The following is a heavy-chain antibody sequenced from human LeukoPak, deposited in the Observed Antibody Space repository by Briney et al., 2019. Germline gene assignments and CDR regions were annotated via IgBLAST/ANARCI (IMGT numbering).Heavy chain of an antibody. J-gene: IGHJ4*02. V-gene: IGHV3-23*01. D-gene: IGHD2-15*01. CDR1: GFTFSSYA. CDR2: ISGSGGST. CDR3: AKCGGSCYLVY. Sequence: GGSLRLSCAASGFTFSSYAMSWVRQAPGKWLEWVSAISGSGGSTYYADSVKGRFTISRDNSKNTLYLQMNSLRAEDTAVYYCAKCGGSCYLVYWGQGTLVTVSS.